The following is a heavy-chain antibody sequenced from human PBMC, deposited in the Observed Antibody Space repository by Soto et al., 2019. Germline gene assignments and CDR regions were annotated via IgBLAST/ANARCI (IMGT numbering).Heavy chain of an antibody. CDR2: ISGSGGST. CDR1: GFTFSSYA. V-gene: IGHV3-23*01. J-gene: IGHJ4*02. Sequence: EVQLLESGGGLVQPGGSLRLSCAASGFTFSSYAMSWVRQAPGKGLEWVSAISGSGGSTYYADSVKGRFTISRDNPKNTLYLQMNSLRAEDTAVYYCAKGGSWFGESLNLDYWGQGTLVTVSS. D-gene: IGHD3-10*01. CDR3: AKGGSWFGESLNLDY.